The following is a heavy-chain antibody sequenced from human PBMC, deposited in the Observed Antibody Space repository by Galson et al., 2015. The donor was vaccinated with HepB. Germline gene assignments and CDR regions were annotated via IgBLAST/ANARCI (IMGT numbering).Heavy chain of an antibody. V-gene: IGHV1-18*01. CDR1: GYTFTSYG. J-gene: IGHJ4*02. D-gene: IGHD6-13*01. Sequence: SVKVSCKASGYTFTSYGISWVRQAPGQGLEWMGWISAYNGNTNYAQKLQGRVTMTTDTSTSTAYMELRSLRSDDTAVYYCARAVAASGATEPYFFDYGAREPWSPSPQ. CDR3: ARAVAASGATEPYFFDY. CDR2: ISAYNGNT.